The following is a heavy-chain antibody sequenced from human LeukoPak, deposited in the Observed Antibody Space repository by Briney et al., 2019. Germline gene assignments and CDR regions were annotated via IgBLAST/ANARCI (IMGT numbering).Heavy chain of an antibody. CDR3: ARVGDGLNDGFDI. CDR2: INPNTGGT. CDR1: GYTFTGYY. V-gene: IGHV1-2*06. D-gene: IGHD5-24*01. J-gene: IGHJ3*02. Sequence: GASVKVSCTASGYTFTGYYMNWVRQAPGQGLEWMGRINPNTGGTNYAQNFQGSVTMTRDTSITTVYMELSRLRSDDTAVYYCARVGDGLNDGFDIWGQGTMVTVSS.